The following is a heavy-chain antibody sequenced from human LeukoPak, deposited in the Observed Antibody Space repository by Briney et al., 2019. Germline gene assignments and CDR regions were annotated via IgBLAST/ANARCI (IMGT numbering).Heavy chain of an antibody. V-gene: IGHV1-69*04. CDR2: IIPILGIA. Sequence: ASVKVSCRASGGTFSSYAISWVRQAPGQGLEWMGRIIPILGIANYAQKFQGRVTITADKSTSTAYMELSSLRSEDTAVYYCARDLLSGFDPWGQGTLVTVSS. CDR1: GGTFSSYA. J-gene: IGHJ5*02. D-gene: IGHD2-21*01. CDR3: ARDLLSGFDP.